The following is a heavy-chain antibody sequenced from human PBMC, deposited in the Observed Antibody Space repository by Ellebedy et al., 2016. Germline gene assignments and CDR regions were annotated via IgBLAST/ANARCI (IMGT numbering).Heavy chain of an antibody. CDR3: ARSPYGSGTRDWFDP. CDR2: ISAYNGNT. CDR1: GGTFSSYA. Sequence: ASVKVSXXASGGTFSSYAISWVRQAPGQGLEWMGWISAYNGNTNYAQKLQGRVTMTTDTSTSTAYMELRSLRSDDTAVYYCARSPYGSGTRDWFDPWGQGTLVTVSS. V-gene: IGHV1-18*01. D-gene: IGHD3-10*01. J-gene: IGHJ5*02.